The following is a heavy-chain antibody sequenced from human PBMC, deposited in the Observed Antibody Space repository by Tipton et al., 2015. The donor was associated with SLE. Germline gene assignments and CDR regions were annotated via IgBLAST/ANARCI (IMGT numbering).Heavy chain of an antibody. CDR1: GGSVTNINNY. Sequence: TLSLTCTVSGGSVTNINNYWSWIRQSAGKGLEWIGRIYTSGSTKYNPSLKSLVTISLDTSKNQFSLNLSSVTAADTAIYYCARLNLQAWFDPWGQGTLVTVSS. CDR2: IYTSGST. V-gene: IGHV4-61*02. J-gene: IGHJ5*02. CDR3: ARLNLQAWFDP.